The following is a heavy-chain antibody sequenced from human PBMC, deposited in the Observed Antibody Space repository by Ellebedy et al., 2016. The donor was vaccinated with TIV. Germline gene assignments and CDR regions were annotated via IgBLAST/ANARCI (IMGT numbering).Heavy chain of an antibody. J-gene: IGHJ4*02. Sequence: GESLKISXAASGFTFSSYAMSWVRQAPGKGLEWVSSISVSGSSTSYADSVKGRFTISRDNAKNTLYLQMNSLRAEDTAVYYCAAAGFDYWGQGTLVTVSS. CDR3: AAAGFDY. D-gene: IGHD6-19*01. CDR2: ISVSGSST. V-gene: IGHV3-23*01. CDR1: GFTFSSYA.